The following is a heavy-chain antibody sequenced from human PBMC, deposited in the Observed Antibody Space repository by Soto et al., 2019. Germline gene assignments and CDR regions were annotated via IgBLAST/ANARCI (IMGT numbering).Heavy chain of an antibody. CDR3: ARVLRVVGNTADN. D-gene: IGHD1-26*01. J-gene: IGHJ4*02. Sequence: QVQLVESGGGLVKPGGSLRLSCTASGFSFRDYYMSWFRQAPGRGLEWVSFLGRSGRPIYYADSVKGRFTISRDDAKNSLYLQMNSLRAEDTAVYYCARVLRVVGNTADNWGQGTLVTVSS. CDR2: LGRSGRPI. CDR1: GFSFRDYY. V-gene: IGHV3-11*01.